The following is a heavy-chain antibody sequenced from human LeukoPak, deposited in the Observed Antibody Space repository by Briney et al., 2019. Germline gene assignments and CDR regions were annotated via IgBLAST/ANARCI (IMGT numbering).Heavy chain of an antibody. V-gene: IGHV4-34*01. CDR3: ARADWLGSYYYMDV. D-gene: IGHD3-9*01. Sequence: SETLSLTCTVYGGSFSGYYWSWIRQPPGKGLEWIGEINHSRSTNYNPSLKSRVTISVDTSKNQFSLKLTSVTAADTAVYYCARADWLGSYYYMDVWGKGTTVTVSS. J-gene: IGHJ6*03. CDR2: INHSRST. CDR1: GGSFSGYY.